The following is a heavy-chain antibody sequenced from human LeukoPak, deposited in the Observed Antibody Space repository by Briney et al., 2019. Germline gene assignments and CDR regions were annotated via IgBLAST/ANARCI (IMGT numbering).Heavy chain of an antibody. CDR3: ARDKLGSGYSSDFDC. CDR2: IYTGGTT. J-gene: IGHJ4*02. V-gene: IGHV3-66*02. CDR1: GFSVSSNY. D-gene: IGHD6-19*01. Sequence: GGSLRLSCAASGFSVSSNYMNWVRQAPGMGLERVSAIYTGGTTYYADSVKGRFTISRDNSKNTLYLQMNSLRAEDSAVYFCARDKLGSGYSSDFDCWGQGTLVTVSS.